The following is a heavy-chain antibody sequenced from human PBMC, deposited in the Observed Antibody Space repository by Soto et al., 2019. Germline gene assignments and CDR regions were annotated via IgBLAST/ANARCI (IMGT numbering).Heavy chain of an antibody. J-gene: IGHJ4*02. D-gene: IGHD3-10*01. V-gene: IGHV3-33*01. CDR1: GFTFSSYG. CDR2: IWYDGSNK. Sequence: GGSLRLSCAASGFTFSSYGMHWVRQAPGKGLEWVAVIWYDGSNKYYADSVKGRFTISRDNSKNTLYLQMNSLRAEDTAVYYCARERTNHGLYGSGVDYWGQGTLVTVSS. CDR3: ARERTNHGLYGSGVDY.